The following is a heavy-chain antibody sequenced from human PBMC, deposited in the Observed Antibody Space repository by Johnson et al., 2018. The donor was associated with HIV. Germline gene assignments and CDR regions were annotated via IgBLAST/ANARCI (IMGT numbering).Heavy chain of an antibody. V-gene: IGHV3-30*04. Sequence: QVQLVESGGGVVQPGRSLRLSCAASGFTFSSYAMHWVRQAPGKGLEWVAVISYDGSNKYYADSVKGQFTISRDNSKNTLYLQMNSLRAEDTAVYYCARENWGQRMNAFDIWGQGTMVTVSS. CDR3: ARENWGQRMNAFDI. J-gene: IGHJ3*02. CDR1: GFTFSSYA. D-gene: IGHD7-27*01. CDR2: ISYDGSNK.